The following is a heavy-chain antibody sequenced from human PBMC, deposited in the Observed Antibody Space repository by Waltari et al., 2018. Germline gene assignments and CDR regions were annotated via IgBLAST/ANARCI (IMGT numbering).Heavy chain of an antibody. V-gene: IGHV3-30*04. CDR3: ARVGLGGWYPSYYYGMDV. CDR1: GFTFSSYA. Sequence: QVQLVESGGGVVQPGRSLRLSCAASGFTFSSYAMHWVRQAPGKGLEWVAVISYDGSNKYYVDSVKGQFTISRDNSKNTLYLQMNSLRAEDTAVYYCARVGLGGWYPSYYYGMDVWGQGTTVTVSS. J-gene: IGHJ6*02. D-gene: IGHD6-19*01. CDR2: ISYDGSNK.